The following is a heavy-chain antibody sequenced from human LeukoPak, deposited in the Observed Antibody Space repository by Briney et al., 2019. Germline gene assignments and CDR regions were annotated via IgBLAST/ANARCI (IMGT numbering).Heavy chain of an antibody. J-gene: IGHJ4*02. D-gene: IGHD1-7*01. Sequence: PGGSLRLSCAASGFIVSSNYMSWVRQAPGKGLEWVSVIYSGGSTYYADSVKGRFTISRDNSKNTLYLQMNSLRAEDTAVYYCARADNWNYVLQFDYWGQGTLVTVSS. V-gene: IGHV3-53*01. CDR3: ARADNWNYVLQFDY. CDR1: GFIVSSNY. CDR2: IYSGGST.